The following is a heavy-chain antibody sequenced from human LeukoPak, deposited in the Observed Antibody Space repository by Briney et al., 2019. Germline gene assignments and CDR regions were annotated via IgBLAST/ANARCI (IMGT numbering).Heavy chain of an antibody. CDR1: GDRISSNSVA. Sequence: SQTLSLACAISGDRISSNSVAGNWIRQSPSRGLEWLGRTYYRSKWFYDYAVSVKSRIKINPDTSKNQFSLQLNSVTPEDTAVYYCARDGPNPGYSSSWFDYWGQGTLVSVSS. V-gene: IGHV6-1*01. CDR3: ARDGPNPGYSSSWFDY. J-gene: IGHJ4*02. D-gene: IGHD6-13*01. CDR2: TYYRSKWFY.